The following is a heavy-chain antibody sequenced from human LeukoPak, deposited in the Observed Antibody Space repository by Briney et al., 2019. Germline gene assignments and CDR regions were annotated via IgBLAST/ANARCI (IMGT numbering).Heavy chain of an antibody. CDR2: ISAYNGNT. V-gene: IGHV1-18*04. CDR1: GYTFTGYY. J-gene: IGHJ4*02. D-gene: IGHD3-10*01. Sequence: ASVKVSCKASGYTFTGYYMHWVRQAPGQGLEWMGWISAYNGNTNYAQKLQGRVTMTTDTSTSTAYMELRSLRSDDTAVYYCARGGYYGSGSYPGYWGQGTLVTVSS. CDR3: ARGGYYGSGSYPGY.